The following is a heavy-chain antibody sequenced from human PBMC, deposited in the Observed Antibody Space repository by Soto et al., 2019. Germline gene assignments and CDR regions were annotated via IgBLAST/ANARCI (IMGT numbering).Heavy chain of an antibody. CDR1: GFTFDDYA. CDR2: ISWNSGSI. D-gene: IGHD3-9*01. V-gene: IGHV3-9*01. J-gene: IGHJ4*02. CDR3: AKGAYYDILTGSFDY. Sequence: PGGSLRLSCAASGFTFDDYAMHWVRQAPGKGLEWVSGISWNSGSIGYADSVKGRFTISRDNAKNSLYLQMNSLRAEDTALYYCAKGAYYDILTGSFDYWGQGTLVTVSS.